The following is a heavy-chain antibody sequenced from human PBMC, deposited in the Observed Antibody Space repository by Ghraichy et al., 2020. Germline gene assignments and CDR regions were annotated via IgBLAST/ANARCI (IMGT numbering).Heavy chain of an antibody. J-gene: IGHJ4*02. Sequence: SETLSLTCSVSNGSINEHYWSWIRQSPEKGLEWIAYVHYNGSTLYNPSLESRVFISLDTTETHFSLKLRSVTAADTAVYYCARHPGASFDYWGPGTLVTVSS. CDR1: NGSINEHY. V-gene: IGHV4-59*08. CDR2: VHYNGST. CDR3: ARHPGASFDY.